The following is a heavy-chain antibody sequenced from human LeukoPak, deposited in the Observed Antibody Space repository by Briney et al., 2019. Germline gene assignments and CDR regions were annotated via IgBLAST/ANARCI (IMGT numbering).Heavy chain of an antibody. V-gene: IGHV3-21*01. D-gene: IGHD1-26*01. CDR2: ISSSSYI. J-gene: IGHJ3*02. CDR1: GFTFSSYS. CDR3: ARDWRVGASVDAFDI. Sequence: GGSLRLSCAASGFTFSSYSMNWVRQAPGKGLEWVSSISSSSYIYYADSVKGRFTISRDNAKNSLYLQMNSLRAEDTAVYYCARDWRVGASVDAFDIWGQGTMVTVSS.